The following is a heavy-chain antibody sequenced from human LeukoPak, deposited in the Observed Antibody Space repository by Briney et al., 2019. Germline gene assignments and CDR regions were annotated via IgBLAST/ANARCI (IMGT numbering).Heavy chain of an antibody. D-gene: IGHD5-12*01. CDR3: ARDRRYSGYDSAIFDY. Sequence: ASVKVSCKASGYTFTSYYMHWVRQAPGQGLEWMGIINPSGGSTSYAQKFQGRVTMTRDTSTSTVYMELSSLRSEDTAVYYCARDRRYSGYDSAIFDYWGQGTLITVSS. CDR1: GYTFTSYY. V-gene: IGHV1-46*01. J-gene: IGHJ4*02. CDR2: INPSGGST.